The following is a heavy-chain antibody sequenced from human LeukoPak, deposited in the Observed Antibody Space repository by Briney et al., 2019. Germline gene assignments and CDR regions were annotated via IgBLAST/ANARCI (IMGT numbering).Heavy chain of an antibody. V-gene: IGHV4-34*01. J-gene: IGHJ5*02. D-gene: IGHD3-9*01. CDR3: ARSVVVSGFGFDP. CDR2: INHSGST. Sequence: PSETLSLTCAVYGGSFSDYYWSWIRQPPGKGLEWIGEINHSGSTNYNPSLKSRVTISVDTSKNQFSLKLSSVTAADTAVYYCARSVVVSGFGFDPWGQGTLVTVSS. CDR1: GGSFSDYY.